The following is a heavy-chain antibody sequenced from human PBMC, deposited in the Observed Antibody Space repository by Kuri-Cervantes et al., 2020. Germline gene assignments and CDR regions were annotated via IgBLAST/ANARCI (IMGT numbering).Heavy chain of an antibody. J-gene: IGHJ6*03. D-gene: IGHD5-18*01. Sequence: ASVKVSCKASGYSFTTYGISWVRQAPGQGLEWMGWISPYNGDTNYAQKLQGRITMTTGTSTSTAYMELSSLRSEDTAVYYCARVGAGGVGYSYGPGNYYYYMDVWGKGTTVTVSS. CDR3: ARVGAGGVGYSYGPGNYYYYMDV. V-gene: IGHV1-18*01. CDR2: ISPYNGDT. CDR1: GYSFTTYG.